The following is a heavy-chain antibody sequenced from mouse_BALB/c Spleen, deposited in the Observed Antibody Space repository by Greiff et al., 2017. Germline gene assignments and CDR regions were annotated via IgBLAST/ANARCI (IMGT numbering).Heavy chain of an antibody. Sequence: QVQLQQSGAELVRPGSSVKISCKASGYAFSSYWMNWVKQRPGQGLEWIGQIYPGDGDTNYNGKFKDKATLTSDKSSSTAHMELLSLTSEDSAVYYCGRNYGSTYWYFDVWGAGTTVTVSS. CDR3: GRNYGSTYWYFDV. D-gene: IGHD1-1*01. CDR2: IYPGDGDT. CDR1: GYAFSSYW. J-gene: IGHJ1*01. V-gene: IGHV1-80*01.